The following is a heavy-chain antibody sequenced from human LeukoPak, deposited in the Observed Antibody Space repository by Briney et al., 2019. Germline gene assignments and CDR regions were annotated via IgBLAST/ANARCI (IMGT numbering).Heavy chain of an antibody. CDR3: ARDRLRTEGMDV. CDR1: GFIFSDYY. V-gene: IGHV3-11*01. Sequence: KSGGSLRLSCVGSGFIFSDYYMSWIRQAPGKGLEWISYISSSGKTIYYADSVRGRFTISRDNAKNSLYLQMQSLTDEDTGIYYCARDRLRTEGMDVWGQGTAVIVSS. J-gene: IGHJ6*02. CDR2: ISSSGKTI.